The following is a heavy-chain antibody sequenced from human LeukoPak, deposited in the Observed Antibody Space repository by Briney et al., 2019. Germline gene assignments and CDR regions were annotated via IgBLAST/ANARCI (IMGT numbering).Heavy chain of an antibody. D-gene: IGHD3-3*01. J-gene: IGHJ4*02. CDR1: GFSFSSYG. CDR3: VREIDDFANY. CDR2: ISYDGSSK. V-gene: IGHV3-30*03. Sequence: GGSLRLSCVASGFSFSSYGMHWVRQAPGKGLECVSVISYDGSSKYYADSVKGRFSISRDNSKNTLYLQMNSLRTEDTAVYYCVREIDDFANYWGQGTLVTVSS.